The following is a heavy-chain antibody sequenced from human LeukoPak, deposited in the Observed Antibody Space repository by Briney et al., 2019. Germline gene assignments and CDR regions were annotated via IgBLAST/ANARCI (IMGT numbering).Heavy chain of an antibody. J-gene: IGHJ4*02. Sequence: GGSLRLSCAASGFTFSTYNMNWVRQAPGKGLEWVSSISSTSTSIYYADSVKGRFTISRDNGKNSLYLQMDSLRAEDTAVYYCARLITGTHYFDSGGQGTLVTVSS. CDR1: GFTFSTYN. CDR2: ISSTSTSI. CDR3: ARLITGTHYFDS. V-gene: IGHV3-21*01. D-gene: IGHD1-20*01.